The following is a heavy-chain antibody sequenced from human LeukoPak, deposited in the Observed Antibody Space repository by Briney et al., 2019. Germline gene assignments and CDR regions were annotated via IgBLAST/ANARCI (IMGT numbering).Heavy chain of an antibody. CDR1: GGSISSGSYY. V-gene: IGHV4-61*02. J-gene: IGHJ4*02. Sequence: PSETLSLTCAVSGGSISSGSYYWSWIRQPAGKGLEWIGRIYTSGSTNYNPSLKSRVTISVDTSKNQFSLKLSSVTAADTAVYYCARVFSSSSSDYWGQGTLVTVSS. CDR3: ARVFSSSSSDY. D-gene: IGHD6-6*01. CDR2: IYTSGST.